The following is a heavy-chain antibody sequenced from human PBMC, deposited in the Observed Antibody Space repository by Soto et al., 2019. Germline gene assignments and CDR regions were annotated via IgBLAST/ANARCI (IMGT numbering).Heavy chain of an antibody. D-gene: IGHD6-13*01. V-gene: IGHV3-30*18. Sequence: QVQLVESGGGVVQPGRSLRLSCAASGFTFSSYGMHWVRQAPGKGLEWVAVISYDGSNKYYADSVKGRFTISRDNSKNTLYLQMNSLRAEDTAVYYCAKDLLPLSSWTPFGYWSQGTLVTVSS. CDR1: GFTFSSYG. CDR3: AKDLLPLSSWTPFGY. CDR2: ISYDGSNK. J-gene: IGHJ4*02.